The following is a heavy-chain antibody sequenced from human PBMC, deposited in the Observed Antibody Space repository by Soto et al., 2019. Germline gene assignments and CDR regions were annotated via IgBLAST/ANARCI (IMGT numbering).Heavy chain of an antibody. V-gene: IGHV3-23*01. J-gene: IGHJ4*02. D-gene: IGHD3-22*01. CDR2: VSGSGSST. CDR1: GFTFRTYA. Sequence: PGGSLRLSCAASGFTFRTYAMSWVRQPPGKGLEWVSAVSGSGSSTYYADSVRGRFTISRDNSKNTLYLQMSSLGADDTAVYFCAKDVYYYDSSGYLDYWGQGTLVTVSS. CDR3: AKDVYYYDSSGYLDY.